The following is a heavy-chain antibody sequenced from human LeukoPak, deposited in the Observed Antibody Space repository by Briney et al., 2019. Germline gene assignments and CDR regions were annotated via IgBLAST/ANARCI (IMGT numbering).Heavy chain of an antibody. CDR2: ISGSGGST. CDR3: AREALGYRGYDPDYFDS. V-gene: IGHV3-23*01. J-gene: IGHJ4*02. CDR1: GSTFGTYA. D-gene: IGHD5-12*01. Sequence: GGSLRLSCAASGSTFGTYAMSWVRQAPGKGLEWISAISGSGGSTYYADSVQGRFIISRDNSKTTLYLQMNNLRPEDTALYYCAREALGYRGYDPDYFDSWGQGTLVIVSS.